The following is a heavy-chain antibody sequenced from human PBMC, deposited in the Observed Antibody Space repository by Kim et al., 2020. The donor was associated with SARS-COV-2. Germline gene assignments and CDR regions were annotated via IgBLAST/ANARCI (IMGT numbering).Heavy chain of an antibody. CDR2: IKSKTDGGTT. V-gene: IGHV3-15*01. Sequence: GGSLRLSCAASGFTFSNAWMSWVRQAPGKGLEWVGRIKSKTDGGTTDYAAPVKGRFTISRDDSKNTLYLQMNSLKTEDTAVYYCTTESALGYDILTGYSPLAPFDYWGQGTLAT. CDR3: TTESALGYDILTGYSPLAPFDY. D-gene: IGHD3-9*01. CDR1: GFTFSNAW. J-gene: IGHJ4*02.